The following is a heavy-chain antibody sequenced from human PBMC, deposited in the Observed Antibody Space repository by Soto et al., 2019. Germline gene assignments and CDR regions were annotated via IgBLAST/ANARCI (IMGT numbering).Heavy chain of an antibody. CDR1: GGYISSSGYS. Sequence: QLQLQESGSGLVKPSQTLSLTCAVSGGYISSSGYSWSWIRQLPGKGLEWIGYIYHSGSTYYNPSLKSRVTISVDRSKNQFSLKLSSVTAADTAVYYCARAMTTVTTIDYWGQGTLVTVSS. J-gene: IGHJ4*02. CDR2: IYHSGST. D-gene: IGHD4-17*01. CDR3: ARAMTTVTTIDY. V-gene: IGHV4-30-2*01.